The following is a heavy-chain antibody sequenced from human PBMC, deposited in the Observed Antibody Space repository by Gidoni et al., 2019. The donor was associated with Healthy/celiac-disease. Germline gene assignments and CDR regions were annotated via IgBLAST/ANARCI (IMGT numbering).Heavy chain of an antibody. V-gene: IGHV3-21*01. Sequence: EVQLVESGGGLCKPVGSLRLSCAASGFTFSRYSMNWVRQAPGKGLEWFSSISSSSGYIYYADSVKGRFTISRDNAKNSLYLQMNSQRAEDTAVYYCASGGPYCSSTSCYTPDYWGQGTLVTVSS. CDR2: ISSSSGYI. CDR1: GFTFSRYS. J-gene: IGHJ4*02. D-gene: IGHD2-2*02. CDR3: ASGGPYCSSTSCYTPDY.